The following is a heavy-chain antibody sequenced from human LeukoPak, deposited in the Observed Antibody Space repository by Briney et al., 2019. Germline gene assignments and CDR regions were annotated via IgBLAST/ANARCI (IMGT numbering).Heavy chain of an antibody. D-gene: IGHD6-13*01. J-gene: IGHJ5*02. CDR3: ARDHRRSAAGIAAAGGFDP. Sequence: SETLSLTCTVSGYSISSGYYWGWIRQPPGKGLEWIGSIYYSGSTYYNPSLKSRVTISVDTSKNQFSLKLSSVTAADTAVYYCARDHRRSAAGIAAAGGFDPWGQGTLVTVSS. CDR1: GYSISSGYY. V-gene: IGHV4-38-2*02. CDR2: IYYSGST.